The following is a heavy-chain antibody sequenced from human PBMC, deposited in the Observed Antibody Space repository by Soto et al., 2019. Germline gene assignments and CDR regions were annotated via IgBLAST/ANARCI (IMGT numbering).Heavy chain of an antibody. V-gene: IGHV1-8*01. Sequence: ASVKVSWKASGYTFTSYDINWVRQATGQGLEWMGWMNPNSGNTGYAQKFQGRVTMTRNTSISTAYMELSSLRSEDTAVYYCARWGAVAGTFDYWGQGTLVTVSS. CDR1: GYTFTSYD. CDR2: MNPNSGNT. CDR3: ARWGAVAGTFDY. D-gene: IGHD6-19*01. J-gene: IGHJ4*02.